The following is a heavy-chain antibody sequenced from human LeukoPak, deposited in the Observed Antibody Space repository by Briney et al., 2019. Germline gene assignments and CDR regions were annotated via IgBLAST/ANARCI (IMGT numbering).Heavy chain of an antibody. CDR3: ARGTDILT. CDR1: DDSISSSNYY. J-gene: IGHJ5*02. Sequence: SETLSLTCTVSDDSISSSNYYWGWIRQPPGKGLEWIGYIFYSGSTNYNPPLKSRVTMSVDRSKNQFSLKLSSVTAADTAVYYCARGTDILTWGQGTLVTVSS. CDR2: IFYSGST. V-gene: IGHV4-61*05. D-gene: IGHD3-9*01.